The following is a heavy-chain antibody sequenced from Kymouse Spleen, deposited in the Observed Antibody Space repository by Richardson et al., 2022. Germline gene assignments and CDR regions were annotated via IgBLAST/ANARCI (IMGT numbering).Heavy chain of an antibody. CDR2: IWYDGSNK. J-gene: IGHJ4*02. CDR3: ARDKIRYFDWSISPLDY. D-gene: IGHD3-9*01. Sequence: QVQLVESGGGVVQPGRSLRLSCAASGFTFSSYGMHWVRQAPGKGLEWVAVIWYDGSNKYYADSVKGRFTISRDNSKNTLYLQMNSLRAEDTAVYYCARDKIRYFDWSISPLDYWGQGTLVTVSS. V-gene: IGHV3-33*01. CDR1: GFTFSSYG.